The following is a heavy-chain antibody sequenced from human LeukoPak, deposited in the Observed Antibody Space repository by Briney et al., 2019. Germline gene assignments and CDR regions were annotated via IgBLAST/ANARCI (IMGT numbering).Heavy chain of an antibody. CDR2: VNPNSGDT. Sequence: ASVKVSCKASGYTFTGYYLHWVRQAPGQGLEWMGCVNPNSGDTNYAQKFQGRVTMSRDTSISTAYMELSRLRSEDTPVFYCARVAHNYDLLTGYYPYLDYFDFWGQGTLVTVSS. J-gene: IGHJ4*02. D-gene: IGHD3-9*01. V-gene: IGHV1-2*02. CDR3: ARVAHNYDLLTGYYPYLDYFDF. CDR1: GYTFTGYY.